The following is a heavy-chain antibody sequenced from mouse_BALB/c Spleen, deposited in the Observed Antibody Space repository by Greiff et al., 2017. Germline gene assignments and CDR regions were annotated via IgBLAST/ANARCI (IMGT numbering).Heavy chain of an antibody. V-gene: IGHV5-9-4*01. CDR3: ARGSGDVGFAY. D-gene: IGHD3-3*01. Sequence: EVQRVESGGGLVKPGGSLKLSCAASGFTFSSYAMSWVRQSPEKRLEWVAEISSGGSYTYYPDTVTGRFTISRDNAKNTLYLEMSSLRSEDTAMYYCARGSGDVGFAYWGQGTLVTVSA. J-gene: IGHJ3*01. CDR1: GFTFSSYA. CDR2: ISSGGSYT.